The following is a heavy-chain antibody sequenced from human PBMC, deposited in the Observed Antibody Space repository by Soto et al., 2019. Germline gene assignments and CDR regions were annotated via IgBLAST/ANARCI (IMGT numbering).Heavy chain of an antibody. J-gene: IGHJ3*02. D-gene: IGHD3-22*01. Sequence: AASVKVSCKVSGYTLTELSMHWVRQAPGKGLEWMGGFDPEDGETIYAQKFQGRVTMTEDTSTDTAYMELSSLRSEDTAVYYCATVYDSSGYSAFDIWGQGTMVTVS. CDR3: ATVYDSSGYSAFDI. CDR1: GYTLTELS. V-gene: IGHV1-24*01. CDR2: FDPEDGET.